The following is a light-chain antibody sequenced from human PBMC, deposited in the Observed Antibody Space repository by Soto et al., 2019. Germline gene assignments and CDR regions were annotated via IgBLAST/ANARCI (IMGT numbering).Light chain of an antibody. CDR3: EENEWSRPWIT. J-gene: IGKJ5*01. CDR2: GVS. V-gene: IGKV3-15*01. CDR1: QPVNNN. Sequence: IEMTQSPAILSASPGDRATLSCRASQPVNNNLAWYQQEPGQAPRLLIYGVSTRATGISARFSGGGSVTEFTLTISSLQYEDFAVYCCEENEWSRPWITSGQGTRLEIK.